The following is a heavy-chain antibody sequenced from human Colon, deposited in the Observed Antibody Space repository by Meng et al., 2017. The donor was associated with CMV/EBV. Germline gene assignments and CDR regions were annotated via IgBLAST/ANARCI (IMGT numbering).Heavy chain of an antibody. V-gene: IGHV3-30*02. D-gene: IGHD3-3*01. Sequence: GESLKISCAASGFTFSNYGMSWVRQAPGKGLEWVAFIRFDESNKYYADSVKGRLTISRDNSKNTLYLQMNSLRDEDTAVYYCAKDLGQLRSLGLRPGAVFDYWGQGTLVTVSS. J-gene: IGHJ4*02. CDR3: AKDLGQLRSLGLRPGAVFDY. CDR1: GFTFSNYG. CDR2: IRFDESNK.